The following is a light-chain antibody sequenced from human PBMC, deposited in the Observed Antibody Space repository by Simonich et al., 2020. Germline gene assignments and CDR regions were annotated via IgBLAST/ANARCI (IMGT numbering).Light chain of an antibody. CDR3: QQYYSTPYT. CDR1: QSVLYSSNNKNY. Sequence: DIVMTQSPDSLAVSLGARATINCKSSQSVLYSSNNKNYLAWYPQKPGQPPKLLIYWASTLESGVPARFSGSGSGTDFTLTISSLQAEDVAVYYCQQYYSTPYTFGQGTKLEIK. V-gene: IGKV4-1*01. J-gene: IGKJ2*01. CDR2: WAS.